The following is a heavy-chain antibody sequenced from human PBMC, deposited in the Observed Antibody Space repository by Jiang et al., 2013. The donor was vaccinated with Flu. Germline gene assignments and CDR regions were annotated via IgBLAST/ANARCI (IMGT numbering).Heavy chain of an antibody. Sequence: SLRCSVSGGSMSRYYWSWIRQTPGKGLEWLGYIYYSGISYSNPSLRSRVTMSVDLPKNQFSLNLTSVTAADTAIYYCARGGVSSWSLFFDYWGQGTLVAVSP. CDR2: IYYSGIS. J-gene: IGHJ4*02. CDR3: ARGGVSSWSLFFDY. V-gene: IGHV4-59*01. CDR1: GGSMSRYY. D-gene: IGHD6-13*01.